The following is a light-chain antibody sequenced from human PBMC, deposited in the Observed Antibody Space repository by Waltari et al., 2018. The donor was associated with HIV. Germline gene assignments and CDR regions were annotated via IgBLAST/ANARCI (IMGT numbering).Light chain of an antibody. CDR2: GYN. V-gene: IGLV1-40*01. J-gene: IGLJ2*01. CDR3: QSYDKVLGSVV. CDR1: SSNVGAAYD. Sequence: QSVLTQPPSVSGAPGQRVTISCTGNSSNVGAAYDVNWFQKLPGVSPKLLIYGYNYRHSGVPGRFSASRFDSSGSLTIAELQAEDEADYHCQSYDKVLGSVVFGGGTTLTVL.